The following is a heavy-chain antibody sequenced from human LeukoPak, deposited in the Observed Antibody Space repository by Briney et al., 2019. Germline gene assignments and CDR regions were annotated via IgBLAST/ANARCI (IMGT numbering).Heavy chain of an antibody. D-gene: IGHD6-19*01. CDR1: GFTFSSYG. J-gene: IGHJ6*04. CDR2: TRYDGSNK. CDR3: ARVWAVARPWDV. Sequence: PGGSLRLSCAASGFTFSSYGMHWVRQAPGKGLEWVAFTRYDGSNKYYADSVKGRFTISRDNAKNSLYLQMNSLRAEDTAVYYCARVWAVARPWDVWGKGTTVTVSS. V-gene: IGHV3-30*02.